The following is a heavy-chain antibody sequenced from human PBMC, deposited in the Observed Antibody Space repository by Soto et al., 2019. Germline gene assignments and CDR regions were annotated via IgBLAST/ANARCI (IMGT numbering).Heavy chain of an antibody. J-gene: IGHJ4*02. Sequence: SETLSLTCTVSGGSINNYYWTWIRQPPGKGLEWIGYIYYTGSTNYNPSLKSRVTMSVDTSKNQFSLKLISVTAADTAMYYCARIHGSGAYLVYWGQGTLVTVSS. CDR1: GGSINNYY. D-gene: IGHD3-10*01. V-gene: IGHV4-59*01. CDR3: ARIHGSGAYLVY. CDR2: IYYTGST.